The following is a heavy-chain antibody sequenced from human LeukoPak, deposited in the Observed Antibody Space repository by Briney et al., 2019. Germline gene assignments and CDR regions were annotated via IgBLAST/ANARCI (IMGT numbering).Heavy chain of an antibody. V-gene: IGHV3-23*01. CDR3: AKDIFPVTMVRGVIKDY. Sequence: GGSLRLSCAASGFTFSSYAMSWVRQAPGKGLEWVSAISGSGGSTYYADSVKGRFTISRDNSKNSLYLQMNSLRAEDTALYYCAKDIFPVTMVRGVIKDYWGQGTLVTVSS. J-gene: IGHJ4*02. D-gene: IGHD3-10*01. CDR1: GFTFSSYA. CDR2: ISGSGGST.